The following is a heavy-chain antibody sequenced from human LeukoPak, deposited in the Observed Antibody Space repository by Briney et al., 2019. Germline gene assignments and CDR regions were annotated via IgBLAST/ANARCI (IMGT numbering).Heavy chain of an antibody. Sequence: SETLSLTCTVSGGSISSYYWSWIRQPPGKGLEWIGYIYYRGSTNYNPSPKSRVTISVDTSKNQFSLKLSSVTAADTAVYYCATGSSGWYYFDYWGQGALVTVSS. J-gene: IGHJ4*02. CDR3: ATGSSGWYYFDY. CDR2: IYYRGST. CDR1: GGSISSYY. D-gene: IGHD6-19*01. V-gene: IGHV4-59*01.